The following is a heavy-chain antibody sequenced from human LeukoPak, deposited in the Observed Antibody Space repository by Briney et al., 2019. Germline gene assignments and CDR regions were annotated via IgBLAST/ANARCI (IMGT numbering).Heavy chain of an antibody. CDR1: GGTLSRYG. CDR3: ASDYVHLEYSSSSYWFDP. D-gene: IGHD6-6*01. CDR2: IIPPFGPA. V-gene: IGHV1-69*05. Sequence: ASVKVSCKASGGTLSRYGVSWVRQAPGQGLQWMGGIIPPFGPANYAQKFQGRVTITTDESTSTAYMELRSLRSDDTAVYYCASDYVHLEYSSSSYWFDPWGQGTLVTVSS. J-gene: IGHJ5*02.